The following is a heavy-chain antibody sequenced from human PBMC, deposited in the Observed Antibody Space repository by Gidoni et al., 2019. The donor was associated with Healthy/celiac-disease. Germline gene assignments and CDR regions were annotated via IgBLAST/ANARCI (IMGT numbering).Heavy chain of an antibody. CDR1: GFTFSRYS. D-gene: IGHD6-13*01. V-gene: IGHV3-21*01. CDR3: ARVRGIAVFVDYYYGMDV. Sequence: EVQLVESGGGLVKPGGSLRLSCAASGFTFSRYSMTWVRQAPGKGLEWVSSISSSSSYIYYADSVKGRFTISRDNAKNSLYLQMNSLRAEDTAVYYCARVRGIAVFVDYYYGMDVWGQGTTVTVSS. J-gene: IGHJ6*02. CDR2: ISSSSSYI.